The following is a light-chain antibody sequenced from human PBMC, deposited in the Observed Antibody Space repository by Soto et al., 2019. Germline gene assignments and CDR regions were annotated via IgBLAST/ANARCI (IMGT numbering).Light chain of an antibody. CDR2: AAS. V-gene: IGKV1-39*01. J-gene: IGKJ4*01. CDR3: QQSYTIPPP. CDR1: ETISLY. Sequence: DFQMTQSPSSLSASVGDRVTIGCRANETISLYLNWYQQRTGKAPKLLIFAASQLQSGVPSRFSGGGSGTDFTLTINSLQPEDFATYFCQQSYTIPPPFGGGTKVEV.